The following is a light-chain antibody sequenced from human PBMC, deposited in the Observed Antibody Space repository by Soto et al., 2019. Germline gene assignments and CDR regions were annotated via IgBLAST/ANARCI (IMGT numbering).Light chain of an antibody. J-gene: IGKJ1*01. CDR2: DAS. V-gene: IGKV1-5*01. CDR3: QQYNSYPWT. CDR1: QSISSW. Sequence: DIQMTQSPSTLSASIGDRVTITCRASQSISSWLAWYQQKPGKAPKLLIYDASSFESGVPSRFSGSGSGTEFTLTISSPQPDDFATYYCQQYNSYPWTFGQGTKVEIK.